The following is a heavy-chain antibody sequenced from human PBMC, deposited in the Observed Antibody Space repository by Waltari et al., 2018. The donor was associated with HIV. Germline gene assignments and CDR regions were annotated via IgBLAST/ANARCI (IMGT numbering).Heavy chain of an antibody. D-gene: IGHD3-22*01. Sequence: QVQLVQSGAEVKKPGASVKVSCKASGYTFTGYYMHWVRQAPGQGLEWMGWINPNSGGTNYAQKFQGRVTMTRDTSISTVYMELSRLRSDDTAVYYCARDHRSMIVVVGAFDIWGQGTMVTVSS. J-gene: IGHJ3*02. CDR2: INPNSGGT. CDR1: GYTFTGYY. CDR3: ARDHRSMIVVVGAFDI. V-gene: IGHV1-2*02.